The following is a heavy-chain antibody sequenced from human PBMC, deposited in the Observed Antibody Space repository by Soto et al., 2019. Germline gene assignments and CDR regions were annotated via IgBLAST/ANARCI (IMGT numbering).Heavy chain of an antibody. V-gene: IGHV3-11*01. CDR1: GFTFSDYY. J-gene: IGHJ6*02. CDR2: ISSSGSTI. CDR3: ARGTRAATVTTGKGNYYGMDV. D-gene: IGHD4-17*01. Sequence: QVPLVESGGGLVKPGGSLRLSCAASGFTFSDYYMSWIRQAPGKGLEWVSYISSSGSTIYYADSVKGRFTISRDNAKNSMDLQMNSLRAEDTAVYYCARGTRAATVTTGKGNYYGMDVWGQGTTVTVSS.